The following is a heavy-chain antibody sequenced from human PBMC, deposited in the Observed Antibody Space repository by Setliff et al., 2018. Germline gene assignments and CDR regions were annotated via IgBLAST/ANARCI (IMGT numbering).Heavy chain of an antibody. Sequence: PGGSLRLSCAASGFTFDDYAMHWVRQAPGKGLEWVSGISWNSGSIGYADSVKGRFTISRDNTKNSLYLQVNSLRAEDTAVYYCARGVLTVSGLYFEYWGQGSLVTVSS. J-gene: IGHJ4*02. D-gene: IGHD6-19*01. CDR2: ISWNSGSI. CDR3: ARGVLTVSGLYFEY. V-gene: IGHV3-9*01. CDR1: GFTFDDYA.